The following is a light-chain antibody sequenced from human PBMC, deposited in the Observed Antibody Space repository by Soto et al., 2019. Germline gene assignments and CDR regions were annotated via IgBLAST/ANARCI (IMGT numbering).Light chain of an antibody. V-gene: IGKV1-6*01. CDR1: QGIGND. Sequence: AIQMTQSPSSLSVSVGDRVTITCRASQGIGNDVGWYQQKPGKAPKLLIYAAASLQSGVTSRFSGGRSGTDFTLTISSLQPEDFATYYCLQDHNYPLTFGGGTKVEIK. CDR3: LQDHNYPLT. CDR2: AAA. J-gene: IGKJ4*01.